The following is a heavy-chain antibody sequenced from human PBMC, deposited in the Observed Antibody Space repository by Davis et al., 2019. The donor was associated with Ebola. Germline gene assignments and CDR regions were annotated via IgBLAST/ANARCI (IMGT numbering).Heavy chain of an antibody. CDR2: ISSSSSYI. D-gene: IGHD4-17*01. CDR1: GFTFSSYS. CDR3: ARVAYGDSWRWFDP. V-gene: IGHV3-21*01. Sequence: GESLKISCAASGFTFSSYSMNWVRQAPGKGLEWVSFISSSSSYIYYADSVKGRFTISRDNAKNSLYLQMNSLRAEDTAVYYCARVAYGDSWRWFDPWGQGTLVTVSS. J-gene: IGHJ5*02.